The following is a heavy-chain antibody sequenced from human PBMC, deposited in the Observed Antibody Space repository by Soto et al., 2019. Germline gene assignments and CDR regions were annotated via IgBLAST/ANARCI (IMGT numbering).Heavy chain of an antibody. J-gene: IGHJ4*02. CDR1: GYKFTGYW. CDR3: AGQSCFGATCYSYLPFDN. D-gene: IGHD2-21*02. Sequence: ESQMTSGKCPGYKFTGYWIGLVRQRAGQGLGWIGIIYPGDSDTRYSPSFQGHVPNSVDKSIDTAYLQWSSLKASDTAMYFCAGQSCFGATCYSYLPFDNWGLGTKVTVSS. V-gene: IGHV5-51*01. CDR2: IYPGDSDT.